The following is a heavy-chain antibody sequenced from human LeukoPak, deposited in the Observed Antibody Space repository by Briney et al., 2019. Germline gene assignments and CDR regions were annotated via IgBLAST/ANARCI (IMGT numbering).Heavy chain of an antibody. J-gene: IGHJ3*02. CDR1: GGSISSYY. D-gene: IGHD1-26*01. V-gene: IGHV4-59*01. CDR2: IYYSGST. CDR3: ARDRGSLGGFDI. Sequence: SETLSLTCSVSGGSISSYYWSWIRQPPGEGLEWIAFIYYSGSTNYNPSLKSRVTISVDTSKNQFSLKLGSVTAADTAVYYCARDRGSLGGFDIWGQGTMVTVSS.